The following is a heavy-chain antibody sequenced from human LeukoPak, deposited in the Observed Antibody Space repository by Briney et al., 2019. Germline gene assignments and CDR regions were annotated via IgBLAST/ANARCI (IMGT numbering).Heavy chain of an antibody. V-gene: IGHV3-23*01. CDR3: AKRGVVIRGILVIGYHQEAYHYDF. CDR2: ISERGGST. CDR1: GISLSNYG. J-gene: IGHJ4*02. D-gene: IGHD3-10*01. Sequence: GGSLRLFCVVSGISLSNYGMTWVRQAPGKGLEWVSYISERGGSTTYADSVKGRFTISRDTSLNTLYLQLNSLRAEDTAVYFCAKRGVVIRGILVIGYHQEAYHYDFRGQGVLVTVSS.